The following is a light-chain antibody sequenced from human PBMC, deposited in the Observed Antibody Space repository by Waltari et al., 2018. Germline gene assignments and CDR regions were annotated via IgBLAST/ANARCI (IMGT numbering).Light chain of an antibody. CDR2: AVS. CDR3: QQTYSAPYT. CDR1: QSITNY. J-gene: IGKJ2*01. V-gene: IGKV1-39*01. Sequence: DIQMTQSPSSLSASVGDRLTITCRASQSITNYLNWFQHKPGKAPDLLIYAVSNLQSGVPSRFSGSGSGTDFTLTISSLQPEDFATYYCQQTYSAPYTFGQGTKLEIK.